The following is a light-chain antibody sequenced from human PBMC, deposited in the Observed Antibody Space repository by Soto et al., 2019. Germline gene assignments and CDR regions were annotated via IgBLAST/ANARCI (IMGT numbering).Light chain of an antibody. V-gene: IGKV3-11*02. J-gene: IGKJ5*01. Sequence: EIVLTQSPATLSLSPGERATLSCRASQSISGYLGWYQQKPGQAPRLLIYADSTRPTGIPAMFSGSGSGRDFTLTISSLEPEDFSVYYCQQRYNWPITFGQGTRLESK. CDR2: ADS. CDR3: QQRYNWPIT. CDR1: QSISGY.